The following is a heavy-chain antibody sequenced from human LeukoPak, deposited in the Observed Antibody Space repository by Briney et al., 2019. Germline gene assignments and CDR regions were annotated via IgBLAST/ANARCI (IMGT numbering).Heavy chain of an antibody. D-gene: IGHD5-18*01. J-gene: IGHJ4*02. CDR2: IGNTEA. V-gene: IGHV3-23*01. Sequence: GGSLRLSCATSGFPFETNAMSWVRQAPGKGLEWVATIGNTEAFYADSVTGRFTISRDNSKNAVNLQMNRLRVEDTAIYYCAKDWIQFNRVFDCFDSWGQGTLVTVSS. CDR1: GFPFETNA. CDR3: AKDWIQFNRVFDCFDS.